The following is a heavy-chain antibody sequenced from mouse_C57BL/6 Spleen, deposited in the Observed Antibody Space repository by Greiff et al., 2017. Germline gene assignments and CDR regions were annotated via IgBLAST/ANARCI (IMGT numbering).Heavy chain of an antibody. CDR3: AAYSNDAMDY. D-gene: IGHD2-5*01. V-gene: IGHV1-64*01. Sequence: QVQLQQPGAELVKPGASVKLSCKASGYTFTSYWMHWVKQRPGQGLEWIGMIHPNSGSTNYNEKFKSKATLTVDKSSSTAYMQLSSLTSEDSAVYYCAAYSNDAMDYWGQGTSVTVSS. J-gene: IGHJ4*01. CDR2: IHPNSGST. CDR1: GYTFTSYW.